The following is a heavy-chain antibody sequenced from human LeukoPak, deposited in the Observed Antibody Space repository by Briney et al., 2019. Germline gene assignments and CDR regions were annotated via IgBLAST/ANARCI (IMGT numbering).Heavy chain of an antibody. CDR3: ARDHGAVAGSYYYYYYGMDV. Sequence: SQTLALTCAISGDSVSSSSAAWNWIRQSPSRGLEWLGRTYYRSRWYNDYAVSVKSRITINPDTSKNQFSLQLNSVTPEDTAVYYCARDHGAVAGSYYYYYYGMDVWGQGTTVTVSS. J-gene: IGHJ6*02. V-gene: IGHV6-1*01. CDR1: GDSVSSSSAA. D-gene: IGHD6-19*01. CDR2: TYYRSRWYN.